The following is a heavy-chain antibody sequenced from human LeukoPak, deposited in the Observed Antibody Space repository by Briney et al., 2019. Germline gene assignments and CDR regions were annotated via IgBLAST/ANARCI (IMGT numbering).Heavy chain of an antibody. Sequence: GASVKVSCKASGGTFSSYAVSWVRQAPGQGLEWMGWINPNSGGTNYAQKFQGRVTMTRDTSISTAYMELSRLRSDDTAVYYCAREHDFWSGYFDYWGQGTLVTVSS. CDR3: AREHDFWSGYFDY. D-gene: IGHD3-3*01. CDR1: GGTFSSYA. CDR2: INPNSGGT. V-gene: IGHV1-2*02. J-gene: IGHJ4*02.